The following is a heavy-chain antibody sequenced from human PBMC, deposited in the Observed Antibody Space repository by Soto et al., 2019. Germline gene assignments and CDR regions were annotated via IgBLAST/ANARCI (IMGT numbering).Heavy chain of an antibody. Sequence: QVQLVQSGAEVKKPGASVKVSCKASGYTFTSYGISWVRQAPGQGLEWMGFIFPGGGGPGYTQRFQARLTVTTDTSTSTVYMDLSSLRSEDTAMYYCAREYSPGLFEYWGQGTLVTVSS. CDR3: AREYSPGLFEY. CDR1: GYTFTSYG. D-gene: IGHD5-12*01. V-gene: IGHV1-46*01. CDR2: IFPGGGGP. J-gene: IGHJ4*02.